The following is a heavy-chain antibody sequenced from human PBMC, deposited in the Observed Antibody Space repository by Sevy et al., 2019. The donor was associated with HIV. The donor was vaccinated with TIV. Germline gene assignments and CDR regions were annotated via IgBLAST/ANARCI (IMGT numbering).Heavy chain of an antibody. CDR1: GFTFSSYW. CDR2: IKQDGSEK. V-gene: IGHV3-7*01. J-gene: IGHJ4*02. CDR3: ARGSGDY. Sequence: GGSLRLSCAASGFTFSSYWMTWVRQAPGKGLEWVANIKQDGSEKYHVASVKGRFTISRDNAKNSLYLQMNSLRDEDTAGHYCARGSGDYWGQGTLVTVSS.